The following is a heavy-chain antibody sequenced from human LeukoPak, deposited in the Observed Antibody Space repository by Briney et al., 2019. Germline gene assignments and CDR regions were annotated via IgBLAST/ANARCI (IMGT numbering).Heavy chain of an antibody. CDR3: ARQNSYGEFDY. CDR2: INIDGTTT. V-gene: IGHV3-74*01. Sequence: GGSLRLSCAASGLTFTNYWIHWVRQAPGEGLVWVSRINIDGTTTTYADSVKGRFTISRDNAKSTVYLQMNSLRVEDTAVYYCARQNSYGEFDYWGQGTLVTVSS. J-gene: IGHJ4*02. CDR1: GLTFTNYW. D-gene: IGHD5-18*01.